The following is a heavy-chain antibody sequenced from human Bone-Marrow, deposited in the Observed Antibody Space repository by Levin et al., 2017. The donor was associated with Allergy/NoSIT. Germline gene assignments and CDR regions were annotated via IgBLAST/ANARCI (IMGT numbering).Heavy chain of an antibody. J-gene: IGHJ5*02. V-gene: IGHV1-18*01. D-gene: IGHD2-21*01. CDR2: ISTDTGNR. Sequence: GESLKISCKASGYTFRNYGISWVRQAPGRGLEWLGWISTDTGNRHYVQNLQGRVTMTTDTSTDTAHLGLRSLRSDDTAIYYCARLVVGAKGWFAPWGQGTPVTVSS. CDR3: ARLVVGAKGWFAP. CDR1: GYTFRNYG.